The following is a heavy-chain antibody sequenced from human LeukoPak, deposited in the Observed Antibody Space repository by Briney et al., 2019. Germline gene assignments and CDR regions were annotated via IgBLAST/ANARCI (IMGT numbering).Heavy chain of an antibody. CDR1: GGTFSSYA. Sequence: VASVKVSCKASGGTFSSYAISWVRQAPGQGLEWMGGIIPIFGTANYAQKFQGRVTITADESTSTAYMELSSLRSEDTAVYYCAMASGSYYGNFDYWAREPWSPSPQ. J-gene: IGHJ4*02. V-gene: IGHV1-69*13. D-gene: IGHD1-26*01. CDR2: IIPIFGTA. CDR3: AMASGSYYGNFDY.